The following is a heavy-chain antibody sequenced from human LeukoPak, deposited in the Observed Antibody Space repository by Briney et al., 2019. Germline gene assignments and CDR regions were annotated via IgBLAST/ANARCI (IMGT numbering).Heavy chain of an antibody. CDR2: IIPIFGTA. Sequence: GASVKVSCKASGGTFSSYAISWVRQAPGQGLEWMGGIIPIFGTANYAQKFQGRVTITADESTSTAYMELSSLRSDDTAVYYCARGGMEWEFNYWGQGTLVTVSS. D-gene: IGHD1-26*01. V-gene: IGHV1-69*13. CDR3: ARGGMEWEFNY. J-gene: IGHJ4*02. CDR1: GGTFSSYA.